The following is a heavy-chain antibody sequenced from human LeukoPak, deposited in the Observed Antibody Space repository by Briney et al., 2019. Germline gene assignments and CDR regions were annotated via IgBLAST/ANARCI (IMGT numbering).Heavy chain of an antibody. CDR2: IYHSGST. V-gene: IGHV4-38-2*02. D-gene: IGHD5-24*01. J-gene: IGHJ3*02. CDR3: AREGWEMALVTAAIDT. CDR1: CYSISSGYY. Sequence: SDTLSLTRSVSCYSISSGYYWGWIRQPPGKGLEWIGNIYHSGSTYYNPSLKSRVTISVDTSTNKFSLMLSSVTAADTAVYYCAREGWEMALVTAAIDTSGEGTMVTASS.